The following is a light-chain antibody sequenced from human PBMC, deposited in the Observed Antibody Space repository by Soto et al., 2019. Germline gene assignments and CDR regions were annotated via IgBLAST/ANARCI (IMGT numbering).Light chain of an antibody. V-gene: IGKV3-20*01. CDR3: PLYGLLPVT. CDR1: QSVISSY. CDR2: GAS. J-gene: IGKJ1*01. Sequence: SGWTRKKRTLSFSQEERATLSCRASQSVISSYLAWYRQKPGQAPRLLIYGASNRATGIPDRFSGSGSGTDFPLTTSRLEPQARPAYCSPLYGLLPVTSGDGTKVDIK.